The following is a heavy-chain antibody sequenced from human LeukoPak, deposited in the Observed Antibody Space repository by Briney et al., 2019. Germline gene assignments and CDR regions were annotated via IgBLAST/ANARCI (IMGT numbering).Heavy chain of an antibody. V-gene: IGHV1-69*05. CDR3: ARENYDFWSGYFNYFDY. J-gene: IGHJ4*02. Sequence: ASVKVSCKASGGTFSSYAISWVRQAPGQGLEWMGGIIPIFGTANYAQKLQGRVTITTDESTSTAYMELSSLRSEDTAVYYCARENYDFWSGYFNYFDYWGQGTLVTVSS. D-gene: IGHD3-3*01. CDR1: GGTFSSYA. CDR2: IIPIFGTA.